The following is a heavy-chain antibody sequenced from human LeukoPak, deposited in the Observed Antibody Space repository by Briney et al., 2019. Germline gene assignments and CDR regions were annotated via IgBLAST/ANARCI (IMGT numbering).Heavy chain of an antibody. V-gene: IGHV1-2*02. CDR1: GYTFTGYY. CDR2: INPNSGGT. CDR3: ARGRRPLLWFGELPYYFDY. Sequence: ASVKVSCKASGYTFTGYYMHWVRQAPGQGLEWMGWINPNSGGTNYAQKFQGRVTMTRDTSISTAYMELSSLRSEDTAVYYCARGRRPLLWFGELPYYFDYWGQGTLVTVSS. J-gene: IGHJ4*02. D-gene: IGHD3-10*01.